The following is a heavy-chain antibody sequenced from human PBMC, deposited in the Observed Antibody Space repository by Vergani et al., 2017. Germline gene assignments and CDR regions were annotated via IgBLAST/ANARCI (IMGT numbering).Heavy chain of an antibody. J-gene: IGHJ3*02. CDR2: IKQDGSEK. D-gene: IGHD3-10*01. Sequence: EVQLLESGGGLVQPGGSLRLSCAASGFTFSSYWMSWVRQAPGKGLEWVANIKQDGSEKYYVDSVKGRFTISRDNAKNSLYLQMNSLRAEDTAVYYCATRSSGLLLWFGELSGAFDIWGQGTMVTVSS. V-gene: IGHV3-7*03. CDR1: GFTFSSYW. CDR3: ATRSSGLLLWFGELSGAFDI.